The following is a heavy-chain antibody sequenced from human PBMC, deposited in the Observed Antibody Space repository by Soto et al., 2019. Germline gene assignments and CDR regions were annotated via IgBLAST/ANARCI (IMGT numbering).Heavy chain of an antibody. V-gene: IGHV3-7*05. CDR2: INQDGSEK. D-gene: IGHD3-10*01. CDR3: TSLMVRGVMWLDY. J-gene: IGHJ4*02. CDR1: GFSFSSYS. Sequence: EVQLVESGGGLVQPGGSLRLSCAASGFSFSSYSMSWVRQAPGKGLEWVANINQDGSEKYYVGSVKGRFIISRDNAENSLYLQMSSLIAEDTAVYYCTSLMVRGVMWLDYWGQGALVTVSS.